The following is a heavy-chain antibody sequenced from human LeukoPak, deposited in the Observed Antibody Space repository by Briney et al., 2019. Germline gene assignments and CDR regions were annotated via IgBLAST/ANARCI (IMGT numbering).Heavy chain of an antibody. Sequence: GGSLRLSCAASGFTFSNHGMHWVRQALGKGLEWVAVIWYDGSNGYYAESVKGRFTISRDNSKNTLYLQMNSLRAEDTAVYYCARDRGSYYVDYWGQGTLVTVSS. V-gene: IGHV3-33*01. CDR1: GFTFSNHG. CDR2: IWYDGSNG. D-gene: IGHD1-26*01. CDR3: ARDRGSYYVDY. J-gene: IGHJ4*02.